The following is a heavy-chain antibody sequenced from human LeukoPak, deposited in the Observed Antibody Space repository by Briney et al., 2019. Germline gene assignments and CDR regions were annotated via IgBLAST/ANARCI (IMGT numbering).Heavy chain of an antibody. CDR1: GGSISSYY. CDR2: IYYSGST. D-gene: IGHD3-10*01. J-gene: IGHJ4*02. Sequence: SETLSLTCTVSGGSISSYYRSWIRQPPGKGLEWIGYIYYSGSTNYNPSLKSRVTISVDTSKNQFSLKLSSVTAADTAVYYCARTTMVRGVKLSSFDYWGQGTLVTVSS. V-gene: IGHV4-59*08. CDR3: ARTTMVRGVKLSSFDY.